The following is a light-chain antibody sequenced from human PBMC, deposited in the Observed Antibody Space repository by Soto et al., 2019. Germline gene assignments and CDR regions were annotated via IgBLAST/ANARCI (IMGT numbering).Light chain of an antibody. CDR3: QQYGSLQRP. CDR2: GAS. Sequence: IVVRHSTGYLSLCPGKRATLSCRASQSVSSNYLAWYQQKPGQAPRLLIYGASSRATGIPDRFTGSGSGTDFTLTISRLEPEYFGFYYRQQYGSLQRPFGPGPKVDIK. CDR1: QSVSSNY. V-gene: IGKV3-20*01. J-gene: IGKJ1*01.